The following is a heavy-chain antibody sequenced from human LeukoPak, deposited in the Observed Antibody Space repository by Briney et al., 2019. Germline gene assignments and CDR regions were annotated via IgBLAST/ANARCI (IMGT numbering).Heavy chain of an antibody. CDR3: ARGATASYFDY. CDR1: GGSISSYY. CDR2: IYYTGST. Sequence: SETLSLTCTVSGGSISSYYWSWIRQPPGKGLEWIGYIYYTGSTKYNPSLKSRATIPVDTSKSQFSLKLSSVTAADTAVYYCARGATASYFDYWGQGTLVTVSS. D-gene: IGHD1-26*01. J-gene: IGHJ4*02. V-gene: IGHV4-59*01.